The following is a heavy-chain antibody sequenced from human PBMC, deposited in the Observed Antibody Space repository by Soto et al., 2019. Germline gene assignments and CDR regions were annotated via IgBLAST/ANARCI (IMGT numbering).Heavy chain of an antibody. CDR2: IWYDGSNK. CDR1: GFTFSSYG. CDR3: ARDESPLIKTLSGLDY. D-gene: IGHD3-16*01. J-gene: IGHJ4*02. Sequence: GGSLRLSCAASGFTFSSYGMHWVRQAPGKGLEWVAVIWYDGSNKYYADSVKGRFTISRDNSKNTLYLQMNSLRAEDTAVYYCARDESPLIKTLSGLDYWGQGTLVTVSS. V-gene: IGHV3-33*01.